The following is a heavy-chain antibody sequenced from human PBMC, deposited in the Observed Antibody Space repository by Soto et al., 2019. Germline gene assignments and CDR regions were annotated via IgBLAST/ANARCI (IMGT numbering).Heavy chain of an antibody. D-gene: IGHD4-4*01. V-gene: IGHV4-59*01. CDR1: DVSISSYY. CDR2: ISYTGST. J-gene: IGHJ5*02. Sequence: PSETLSLTCTVSDVSISSYYWSWIRQPPGKGLEWIGHISYTGSTKYSPSLKSRVTISVDTSKNQFSLKLTSVTAADTALYYCARDFSNYSWFDPWGQGTLVTVSS. CDR3: ARDFSNYSWFDP.